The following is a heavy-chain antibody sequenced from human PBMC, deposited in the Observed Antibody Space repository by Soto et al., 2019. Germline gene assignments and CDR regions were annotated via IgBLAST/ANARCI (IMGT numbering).Heavy chain of an antibody. CDR1: GFTFNDYT. D-gene: IGHD2-2*01. CDR3: SRDRCSDSSCYLDY. V-gene: IGHV3-43*01. Sequence: EVQLVESGGVVVQPGGSLRLSCAASGFTFNDYTMHWVRQVPGKGLEWVSLISWDGARAYYADSVKTRFTISRDNNKNSLYLQMNSLRTEDTAFYYCSRDRCSDSSCYLDYWGQGALVTVSS. J-gene: IGHJ4*02. CDR2: ISWDGARA.